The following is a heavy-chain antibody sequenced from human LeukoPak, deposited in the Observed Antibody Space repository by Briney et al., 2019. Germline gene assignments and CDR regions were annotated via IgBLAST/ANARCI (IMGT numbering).Heavy chain of an antibody. V-gene: IGHV3-21*01. CDR2: ISSSSSYI. J-gene: IGHJ6*02. Sequence: PGGSLRLSCAASGFTFSDYSMNWVRQAPGKGLEWVSSISSSSSYIYYTDSVKGRFTISRDNAKHSLFLEMNSLRAEDTAVYYCARLFCSRSSCSARSYYYYGMDVWGRGTTVTVSS. CDR3: ARLFCSRSSCSARSYYYYGMDV. CDR1: GFTFSDYS. D-gene: IGHD2-2*01.